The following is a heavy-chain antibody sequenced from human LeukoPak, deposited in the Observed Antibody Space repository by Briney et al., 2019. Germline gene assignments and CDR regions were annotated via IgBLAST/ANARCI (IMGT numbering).Heavy chain of an antibody. Sequence: PGGSLRLSCAASGFTFSSYSMNWVRQAPGKGLEWVSSISSSSSYIYYADSVKGRFTISRDNAQNSLYLQMNSLRAEDTAVYYCARDPMVRGVIIIKDYYYYMDVWGKGTTVTISS. CDR3: ARDPMVRGVIIIKDYYYYMDV. CDR2: ISSSSSYI. D-gene: IGHD3-10*01. CDR1: GFTFSSYS. J-gene: IGHJ6*03. V-gene: IGHV3-21*01.